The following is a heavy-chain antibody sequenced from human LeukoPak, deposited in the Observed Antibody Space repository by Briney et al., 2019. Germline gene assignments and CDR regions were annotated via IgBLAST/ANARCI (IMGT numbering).Heavy chain of an antibody. D-gene: IGHD2-15*01. CDR2: INHSGST. J-gene: IGHJ4*02. V-gene: IGHV4-34*01. CDR1: GGSFSGYY. CDR3: ARGVVRGPFDY. Sequence: PSETLSPTCAVYGGSFSGYYWSWIRQPPGKGLEWIGEINHSGSTNYNPSLKSRVTISVDTSKNQFSLKLSSVTAADTAVYYCARGVVRGPFDYWGQRTLVTVSS.